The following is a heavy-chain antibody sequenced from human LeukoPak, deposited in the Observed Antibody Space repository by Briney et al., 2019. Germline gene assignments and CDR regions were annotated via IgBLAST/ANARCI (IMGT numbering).Heavy chain of an antibody. J-gene: IGHJ5*02. CDR1: GFTFSDSY. V-gene: IGHV3-11*03. Sequence: GGSLRLSCAASGFTFSDSYMSWIRQAPGKGLEWVSTVTSGSSYTNYGDSVKGRFTISRDNAKNSLYLQMNSLRDGDTAVYYCARSPPHSKLRFDPWGQGTLVTVSS. D-gene: IGHD6-13*01. CDR2: VTSGSSYT. CDR3: ARSPPHSKLRFDP.